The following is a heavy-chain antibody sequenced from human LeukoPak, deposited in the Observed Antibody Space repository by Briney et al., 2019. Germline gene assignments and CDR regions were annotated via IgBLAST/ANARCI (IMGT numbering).Heavy chain of an antibody. CDR1: GYSISSGYY. Sequence: SETLSLTCTVSGYSISSGYYWGWIRQPPGKELEWIGSISHSGSTYYNPSLKSRVTISVHTSNNQFSLNLNSVTAADTAVYYCARDRGGLDAFDIWGQGAMVTVSS. V-gene: IGHV4-38-2*02. CDR2: ISHSGST. CDR3: ARDRGGLDAFDI. J-gene: IGHJ3*02. D-gene: IGHD3-10*01.